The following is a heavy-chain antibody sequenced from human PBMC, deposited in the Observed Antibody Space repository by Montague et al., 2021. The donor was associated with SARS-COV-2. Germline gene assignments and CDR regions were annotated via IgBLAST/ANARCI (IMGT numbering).Heavy chain of an antibody. CDR2: IGWXDDK. V-gene: IGHV2-70*04. Sequence: PALVKSTQTLTLTCTSSGFSLSTSGMRASWIRQPPGKALEWLARIGWXDDKFCSTSLKTRLTISKDTSKNQVVLTMTNMDPVDTATYYCARSYYDILTNYYDAFDVWGQGTMVTVSS. CDR3: ARSYYDILTNYYDAFDV. CDR1: GFSLSTSGMR. J-gene: IGHJ3*01. D-gene: IGHD3-9*01.